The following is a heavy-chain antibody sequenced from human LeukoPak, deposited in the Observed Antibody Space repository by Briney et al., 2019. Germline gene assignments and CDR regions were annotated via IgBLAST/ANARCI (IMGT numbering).Heavy chain of an antibody. CDR3: ARTRGIAVAIGY. J-gene: IGHJ4*02. Sequence: ASVKVSCKASGYTFTGYYMHWVRQAPGQGLEWMGWINPNSGGTNYAQKFQGRVTMTRDTSISTAYMELSRLRSDDTAVYYCARTRGIAVAIGYWGQGTLVTASS. CDR1: GYTFTGYY. D-gene: IGHD6-19*01. V-gene: IGHV1-2*02. CDR2: INPNSGGT.